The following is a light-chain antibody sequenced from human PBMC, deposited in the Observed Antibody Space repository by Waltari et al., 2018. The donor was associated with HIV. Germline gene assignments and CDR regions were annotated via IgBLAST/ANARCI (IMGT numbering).Light chain of an antibody. CDR2: DAS. CDR3: QQRNNWPIT. J-gene: IGKJ5*01. CDR1: QSVSSY. Sequence: EIVLTQSPATLSLSPGERATLSYRASQSVSSYLAWYQQTPGQAPRLLIYDASNRATGIPARFSGSGSGTDFTLTISSLEPEDFALYYCQQRNNWPITFGQGTRLEIK. V-gene: IGKV3-11*01.